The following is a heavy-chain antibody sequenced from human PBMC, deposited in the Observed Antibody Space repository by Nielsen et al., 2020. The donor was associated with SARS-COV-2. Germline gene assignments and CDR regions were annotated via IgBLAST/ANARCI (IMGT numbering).Heavy chain of an antibody. CDR1: GFSFSDSY. D-gene: IGHD2-8*02. V-gene: IGHV3-11*03. J-gene: IGHJ4*02. Sequence: GESLKISCAASGFSFSDSYMSWIRQAPGKGLEWISYISGRSVYTNYADSVKGRFTISRDNAKNSLYLQMNNVTVEDTAVYYCATAGASNYWGQGSLVTVPS. CDR3: ATAGASNY. CDR2: ISGRSVYT.